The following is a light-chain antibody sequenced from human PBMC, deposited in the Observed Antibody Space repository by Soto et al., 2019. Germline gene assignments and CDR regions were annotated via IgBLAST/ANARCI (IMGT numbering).Light chain of an antibody. V-gene: IGLV2-14*01. CDR1: SSDVGGHNS. Sequence: QSVLTQPASVSGSPGQSITISCTGTSSDVGGHNSVSWYRQDPGKAPKLMIYNVSNRPSGVSDRFSGSKSGNTASLTISGLQIEDEADYSCSSFTSSVTYVFGTGTKATVL. J-gene: IGLJ1*01. CDR3: SSFTSSVTYV. CDR2: NVS.